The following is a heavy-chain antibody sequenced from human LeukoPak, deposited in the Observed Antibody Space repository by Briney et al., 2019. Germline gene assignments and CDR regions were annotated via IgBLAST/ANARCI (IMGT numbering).Heavy chain of an antibody. Sequence: GGSLRLSCAASGFTFSSYVMHWVRQAPGQGLEWVAIISYDGSNEYYADSVKGRFTISRDNSKNTLYLQMNSLRAADTAVYYCARDKDTSYLSSFDYWGEGTLVTVSS. CDR1: GFTFSSYV. V-gene: IGHV3-30*04. J-gene: IGHJ4*02. CDR3: ARDKDTSYLSSFDY. D-gene: IGHD2-2*01. CDR2: ISYDGSNE.